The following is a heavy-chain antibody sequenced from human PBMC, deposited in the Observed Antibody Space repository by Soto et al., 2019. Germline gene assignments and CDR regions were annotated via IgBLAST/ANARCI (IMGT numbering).Heavy chain of an antibody. D-gene: IGHD5-18*01. CDR1: GGTFSSYA. V-gene: IGHV1-69*13. J-gene: IGHJ6*02. Sequence: SVKVSFKASGGTFSSYAISWVRQAPGQGLEWMGGIIPIFGTANYAQKFQGRVTITADESTSTAYMELSSLRSEDTAVYCCARVDTAMVFYGMDVWGQGTTVTVSS. CDR2: IIPIFGTA. CDR3: ARVDTAMVFYGMDV.